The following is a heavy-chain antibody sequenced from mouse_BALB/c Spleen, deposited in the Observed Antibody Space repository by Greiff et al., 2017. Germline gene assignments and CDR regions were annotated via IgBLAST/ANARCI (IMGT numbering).Heavy chain of an antibody. D-gene: IGHD1-1*01. J-gene: IGHJ2*01. CDR2: IYPGDGDT. V-gene: IGHV1-80*01. Sequence: VKLMESGAELVRPGSSVKISCKASGYAFSSYWMNWVKQRPGQGLEWIGQIYPGDGDTNYNGKFKGKATLTADKSSSTAYMQLSSLTSEDSAVYFCARGGITTVVADYWGQGTTLTVSS. CDR3: ARGGITTVVADY. CDR1: GYAFSSYW.